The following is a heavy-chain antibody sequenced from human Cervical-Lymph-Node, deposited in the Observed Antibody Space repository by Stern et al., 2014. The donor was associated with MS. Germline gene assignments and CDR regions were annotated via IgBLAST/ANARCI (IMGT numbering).Heavy chain of an antibody. CDR2: IYYSGST. CDR3: ASGSGYYYHPGRD. V-gene: IGHV4-59*01. J-gene: IGHJ4*02. CDR1: GGSISSYY. Sequence: QVQLQESGPGLVKPSETLSLTCTVSGGSISSYYWSWIRQPLGKGLEWIGYIYYSGSTNYNPSLKSRVTISVDTSKNQFSLKLSSVTAADTAVYYCASGSGYYYHPGRDWGQGTLVTVSS. D-gene: IGHD3-22*01.